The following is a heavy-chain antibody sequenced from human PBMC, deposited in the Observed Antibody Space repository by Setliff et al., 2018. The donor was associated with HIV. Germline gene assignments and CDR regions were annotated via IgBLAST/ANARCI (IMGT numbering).Heavy chain of an antibody. D-gene: IGHD5-12*01. CDR2: IYSSGST. J-gene: IGHJ4*02. V-gene: IGHV4-38-2*01. CDR1: GYSISSGYY. Sequence: SETLSLTCAVSGYSISSGYYWSWIRQPAGKGLEWIGRIYSSGSTTYSPSLKSRVTILLDPSKNQFSLKLSSVTAADTAVYYCARSRGTQQEEYYFDYWGPGTLVTVSS. CDR3: ARSRGTQQEEYYFDY.